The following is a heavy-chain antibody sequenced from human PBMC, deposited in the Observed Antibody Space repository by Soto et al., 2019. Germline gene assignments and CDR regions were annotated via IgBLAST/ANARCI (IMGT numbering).Heavy chain of an antibody. CDR2: IFYSGST. CDR1: GGSISSINSY. Sequence: QLQLQESGPGLVKPSETLSLTCTVSGGSISSINSYWGWIRQPPGKGLEWIGNIFYSGSTYYNPXLKSRVTMSVDXSXNXXSLKLSSVTAADTAVYYCARHISGFCASTTCYTEYWGQGTLVTVSS. CDR3: ARHISGFCASTTCYTEY. J-gene: IGHJ4*02. V-gene: IGHV4-39*01. D-gene: IGHD2-2*02.